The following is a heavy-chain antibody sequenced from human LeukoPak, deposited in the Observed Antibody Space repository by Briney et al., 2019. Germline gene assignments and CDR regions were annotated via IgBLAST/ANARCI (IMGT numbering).Heavy chain of an antibody. Sequence: ASVKVSCKVSGYTLTELSMHWVRQAPGKGLEWMGGFDPEDGETIYAQKFQGRVTMTEDTSTDTAYMELSSLRSEDTAVYYCATDNKYYDFWSGHYYYGMDAWGQGTTVTVSS. V-gene: IGHV1-24*01. D-gene: IGHD3-3*01. CDR2: FDPEDGET. J-gene: IGHJ6*02. CDR1: GYTLTELS. CDR3: ATDNKYYDFWSGHYYYGMDA.